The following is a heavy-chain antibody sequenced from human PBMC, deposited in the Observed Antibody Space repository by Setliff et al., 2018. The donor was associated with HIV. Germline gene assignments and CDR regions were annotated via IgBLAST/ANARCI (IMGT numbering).Heavy chain of an antibody. V-gene: IGHV1-2*02. CDR3: ARDPGYSSTWYSESFQH. Sequence: ASVKVSCKASGFSFDDYYIHCVRQAPGQGLEWMGCVIPNSGKTYYAQEFQGRVTMTSDTSINTAYMEVSWLTSDDTAIYYCARDPGYSSTWYSESFQHWGQGTVVTVSS. CDR1: GFSFDDYY. D-gene: IGHD6-13*01. J-gene: IGHJ1*01. CDR2: VIPNSGKT.